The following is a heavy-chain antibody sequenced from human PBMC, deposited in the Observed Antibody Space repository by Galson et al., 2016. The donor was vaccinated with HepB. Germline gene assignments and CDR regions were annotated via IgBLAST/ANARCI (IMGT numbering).Heavy chain of an antibody. Sequence: SLRLSCAASGFTSSNHWISWVRQAPGKGLEWVANIKPDGGVQYYVDSVRGRFTISRDIAKNAVYLQMNSLRVEEAAVYYCAREIAGSYFDWGQGTLVTVSS. CDR1: GFTSSNHW. V-gene: IGHV3-7*01. D-gene: IGHD3-10*01. CDR3: AREIAGSYFD. CDR2: IKPDGGVQ. J-gene: IGHJ4*02.